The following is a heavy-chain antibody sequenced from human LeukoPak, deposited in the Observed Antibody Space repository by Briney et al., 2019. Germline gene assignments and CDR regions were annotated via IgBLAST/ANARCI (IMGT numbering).Heavy chain of an antibody. D-gene: IGHD2-15*01. CDR2: IKQDGSQK. CDR3: ARASLSPLLTFDY. Sequence: GGSLRLSCAASGFTSGRYWVNWVRQAPGKGLEWVAIIKQDGSQKFYLHSVRGRFPISTDTANNSLYLLMNSLRPEATAVYYCARASLSPLLTFDYWGQGTLVTVSS. V-gene: IGHV3-7*01. CDR1: GFTSGRYW. J-gene: IGHJ4*02.